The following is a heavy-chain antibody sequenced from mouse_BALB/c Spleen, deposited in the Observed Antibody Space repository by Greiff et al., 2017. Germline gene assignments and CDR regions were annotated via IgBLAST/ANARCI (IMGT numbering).Heavy chain of an antibody. CDR2: ISSGGSYT. J-gene: IGHJ2*01. CDR3: ARHEDYGSSWYYFDY. D-gene: IGHD1-1*01. Sequence: EVQLQQSGGDLVKPGGSLKLSCAASGFTFSSYGMSWVRQTPDKRLEWVATISSGGSYTYYPDSVKGRFTISRDNAKNTLYLQMSSLKSEDTAMYYCARHEDYGSSWYYFDYWGQGTTLTVSS. V-gene: IGHV5-6*01. CDR1: GFTFSSYG.